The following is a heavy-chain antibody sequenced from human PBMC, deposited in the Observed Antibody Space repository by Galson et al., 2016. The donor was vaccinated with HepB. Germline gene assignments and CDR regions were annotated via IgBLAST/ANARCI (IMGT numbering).Heavy chain of an antibody. CDR2: DSMDGRRK. V-gene: IGHV3-30*18. D-gene: IGHD2/OR15-2a*01. CDR1: GFTFSGYG. CDR3: AKRHEYCPPVGCSVDY. J-gene: IGHJ4*02. Sequence: ASGFTFSGYGMHWVRQAPGKGLEWVAADSMDGRRKFYADSVKGRFTISRDNSNNILFLQMSSLRVDDTAVYFCAKRHEYCPPVGCSVDYWGQGTLVSVSS.